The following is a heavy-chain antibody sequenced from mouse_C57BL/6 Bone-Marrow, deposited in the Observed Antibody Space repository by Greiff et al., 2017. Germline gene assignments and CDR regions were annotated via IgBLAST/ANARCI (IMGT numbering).Heavy chain of an antibody. V-gene: IGHV5-17*01. CDR1: GFTFSDYG. Sequence: EVQLVESGGGLVKPGGSLNLSCAASGFTFSDYGMHWVRQAPEKGLEWVAYISSGSSTIYYADTVKGRFTISRDNAKNTLFLQMTSLRSEDTAMYYCARAYGNYGTWFAYWGQGTLVTVSA. D-gene: IGHD2-1*01. J-gene: IGHJ3*01. CDR3: ARAYGNYGTWFAY. CDR2: ISSGSSTI.